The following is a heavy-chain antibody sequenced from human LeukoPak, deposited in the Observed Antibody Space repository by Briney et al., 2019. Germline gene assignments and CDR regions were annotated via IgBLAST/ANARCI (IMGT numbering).Heavy chain of an antibody. D-gene: IGHD3-22*01. Sequence: PSETLSLTCAVYGGSFSGYYWSWIRQPPGKGLEWMGEINHSGSTNYNPSLKSRVTISVDTSKNQFSLKLSSVTAADTAVYYCARTRYYDSSGTRGGNDYWGQGTLVTVSS. J-gene: IGHJ4*02. CDR3: ARTRYYDSSGTRGGNDY. CDR2: INHSGST. V-gene: IGHV4-34*01. CDR1: GGSFSGYY.